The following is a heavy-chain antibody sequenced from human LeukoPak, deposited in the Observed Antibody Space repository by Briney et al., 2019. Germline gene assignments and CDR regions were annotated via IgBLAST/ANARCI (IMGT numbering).Heavy chain of an antibody. CDR1: GFTFSSYW. J-gene: IGHJ4*02. CDR2: ISYDGSNK. V-gene: IGHV3-30*03. Sequence: GGSLRLSCAASGFTFSSYWMHWVRQAPGKGLEWVAVISYDGSNKYYADSVKGRFTISRDNSKNTLYLQMNSLRAEDTAVYYCARRGGITIFGAPDYWGQGTLVTVSS. CDR3: ARRGGITIFGAPDY. D-gene: IGHD3-3*01.